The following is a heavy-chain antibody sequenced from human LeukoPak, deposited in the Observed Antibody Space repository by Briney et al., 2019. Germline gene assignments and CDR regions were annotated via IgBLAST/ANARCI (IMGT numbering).Heavy chain of an antibody. Sequence: GGSLRLSCAASGFTFSSYSMNWVRQAPGKGLEWVSSISSSSYIYYADSVKGRFTTSRDNAKNSLYLQMNSLRAEDTAVYYCARGTMFPYYFDYWGQGTLVTVSS. CDR2: ISSSSYI. CDR1: GFTFSSYS. J-gene: IGHJ4*02. V-gene: IGHV3-21*01. CDR3: ARGTMFPYYFDY. D-gene: IGHD3-10*02.